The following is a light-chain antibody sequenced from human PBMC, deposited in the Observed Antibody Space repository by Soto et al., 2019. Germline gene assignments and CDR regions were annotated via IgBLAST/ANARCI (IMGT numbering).Light chain of an antibody. Sequence: QPVLTQPASVSGSPGQSITISCTGTSSDVGGYKYVSWYQQYPGKAPKLMIYDVTNRPSGVSNRFSGSKSGNTASLTISGLQAEDEADYYCSSYTSSSTLVFGTGTKLTVL. V-gene: IGLV2-14*01. CDR3: SSYTSSSTLV. CDR1: SSDVGGYKY. CDR2: DVT. J-gene: IGLJ1*01.